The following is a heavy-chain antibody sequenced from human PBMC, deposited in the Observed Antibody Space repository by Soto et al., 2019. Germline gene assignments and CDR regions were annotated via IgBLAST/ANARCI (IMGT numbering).Heavy chain of an antibody. CDR1: GYTLTNYG. Sequence: QAQLVQSGAEVKKSGASVRVSCKASGYTLTNYGVTWVRQAPGQGLEWLGRVTPYKADINSAQNLQGRVTMATDTSTNTAYLELRSLRSDDTAVYFCATDGPSNSGNLYAFDIWGQGTMVTVSA. CDR2: VTPYKADI. CDR3: ATDGPSNSGNLYAFDI. D-gene: IGHD5-12*01. V-gene: IGHV1-18*04. J-gene: IGHJ3*02.